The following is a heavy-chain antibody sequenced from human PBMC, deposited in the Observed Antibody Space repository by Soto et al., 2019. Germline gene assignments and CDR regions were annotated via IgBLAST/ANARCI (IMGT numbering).Heavy chain of an antibody. J-gene: IGHJ6*03. D-gene: IGHD2-2*01. Sequence: PSETLSLTCTVSGGXISSYYWSWIRQPQGKGLEWIGYIYYSGSTNYNPSLKSRVTISVDTSKNQFSLKLSSVTAADTAVYYCARHPVPYYYYYMDVWGKGTTVTVSS. CDR2: IYYSGST. CDR1: GGXISSYY. CDR3: ARHPVPYYYYYMDV. V-gene: IGHV4-59*08.